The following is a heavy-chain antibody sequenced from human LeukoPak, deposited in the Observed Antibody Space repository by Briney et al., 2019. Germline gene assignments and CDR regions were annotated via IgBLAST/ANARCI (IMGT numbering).Heavy chain of an antibody. Sequence: GGSLRLSCAASGFTFTRYWMHCVRHAPGKGLVWVSRIRSNGKTNYADSVKGRLPISRDNAKNTVYLQMVSLRAEDTGVYYGARAPSEVGSYYPEYFRHWGQGTLVTVSS. V-gene: IGHV3-74*01. CDR1: GFTFTRYW. CDR2: IRSNGKT. CDR3: ARAPSEVGSYYPEYFRH. D-gene: IGHD3-10*01. J-gene: IGHJ1*01.